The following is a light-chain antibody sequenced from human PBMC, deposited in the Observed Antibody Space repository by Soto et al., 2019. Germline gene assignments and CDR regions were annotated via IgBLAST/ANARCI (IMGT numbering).Light chain of an antibody. CDR2: GAS. CDR1: QSVSSN. V-gene: IGKV3-15*01. CDR3: QQYNNWPQT. J-gene: IGKJ1*01. Sequence: DIVMTQSPATLSVSPGERATLSCRASQSVSSNLAWYQQKPGQAPGLLIYGASTRATGIPARFSGSGSGTEFTLTISSLQSEDFAVYYCQQYNNWPQTFGQGTKVDIK.